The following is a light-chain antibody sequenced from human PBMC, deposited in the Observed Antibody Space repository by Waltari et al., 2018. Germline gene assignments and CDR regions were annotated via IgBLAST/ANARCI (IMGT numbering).Light chain of an antibody. V-gene: IGLV2-11*01. CDR3: CSYAGSIFIWV. Sequence: QSALTQPRSVSGSPGLSVTISCTGTSGDVGGYNYVSWYQHHPGKAPKLLIYDVTKRPSGVPARFSGSKSGDTASLTISGLQADDEADYYCCSYAGSIFIWVFGGGTKLTVL. CDR2: DVT. CDR1: SGDVGGYNY. J-gene: IGLJ3*02.